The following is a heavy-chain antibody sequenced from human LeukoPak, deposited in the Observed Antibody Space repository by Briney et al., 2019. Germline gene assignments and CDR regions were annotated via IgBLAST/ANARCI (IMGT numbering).Heavy chain of an antibody. CDR1: GFTLSSHG. CDR2: ISSDGGKK. V-gene: IGHV3-30*03. D-gene: IGHD1-26*01. J-gene: IGHJ4*02. CDR3: ARDRAWDYLDS. Sequence: GGSLRLSCVVSGFTLSSHGMHWVRQAPGKGLEWVAVISSDGGKKSYADSVKGRFTISRDNSKNTLYLQMDSLRVEDTAIYYCARDRAWDYLDSWDQGPLVTVSS.